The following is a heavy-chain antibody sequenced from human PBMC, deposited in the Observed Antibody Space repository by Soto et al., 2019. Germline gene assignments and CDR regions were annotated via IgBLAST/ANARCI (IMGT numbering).Heavy chain of an antibody. V-gene: IGHV4-4*02. D-gene: IGHD4-17*01. CDR3: ARVSYGGNSRYFDY. Sequence: SETLSLTCAVSGGSISSSNWWSWVRQPPGKGLEWIGEIYHSGSTNYNPSLKSRVTISVDKSKNQFSLKLSSVTAADTAAYYCARVSYGGNSRYFDYWGQGTLVTVSS. CDR2: IYHSGST. CDR1: GGSISSSNW. J-gene: IGHJ4*02.